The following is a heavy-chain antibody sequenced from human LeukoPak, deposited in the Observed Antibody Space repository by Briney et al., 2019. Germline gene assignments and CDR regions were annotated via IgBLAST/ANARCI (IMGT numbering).Heavy chain of an antibody. D-gene: IGHD6-13*01. J-gene: IGHJ4*02. V-gene: IGHV1-18*01. CDR3: ARGSSSSWYAPFDY. CDR1: GYTLGSYG. Sequence: GASVKVSCKASGYTLGSYGISWVRQAPGQGLEWMGWISAYNGNTNYAQKLQGRVTMTTDTSTSTAYMELRSLRSDDTAAYYCARGSSSSWYAPFDYWGQGTLVTVSS. CDR2: ISAYNGNT.